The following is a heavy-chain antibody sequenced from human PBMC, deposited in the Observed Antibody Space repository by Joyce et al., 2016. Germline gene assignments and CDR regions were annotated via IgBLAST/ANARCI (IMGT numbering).Heavy chain of an antibody. Sequence: QVQLVQSGAEVKKPGASVKVSCKASGYTITSYYIHWGRQAPGQGLEWMGIINPSSGTTTFAQKFQGRVTMTRDKSTSTVYMELSRLRSEDTAVYYCARDRGNYYGSTGWFDPWGQGTLVTVSA. CDR2: INPSSGTT. CDR1: GYTITSYY. CDR3: ARDRGNYYGSTGWFDP. D-gene: IGHD3-10*01. J-gene: IGHJ5*02. V-gene: IGHV1-46*01.